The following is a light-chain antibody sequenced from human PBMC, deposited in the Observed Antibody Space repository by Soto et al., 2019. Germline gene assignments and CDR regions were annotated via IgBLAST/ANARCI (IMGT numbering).Light chain of an antibody. CDR3: SSYTSSSTLDVV. V-gene: IGLV2-14*01. CDR2: DVS. CDR1: SSDVGGYNY. Sequence: QSVLTQPASVSGSPGQSITISCTGTSSDVGGYNYVSLYQQHPGKAPKLMIYDVSNRPSGVSNRFSGSKSGNTASLTISGLQAEDESDYYCSSYTSSSTLDVVFGGGTKVTVL. J-gene: IGLJ2*01.